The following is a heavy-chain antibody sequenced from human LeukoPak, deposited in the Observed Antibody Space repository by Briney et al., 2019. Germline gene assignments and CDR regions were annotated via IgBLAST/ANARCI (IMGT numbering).Heavy chain of an antibody. Sequence: PGGSLRLSCAASGFTFSSYWMSWVRQAPGKGLEWVSAISGSGGSTYYADSVKGRFTISRDNSKNTLYLQMNSLRAEDTAVYYCAKTRSYWTWFHYWGQGTLVTVSS. J-gene: IGHJ4*02. CDR3: AKTRSYWTWFHY. D-gene: IGHD1-26*01. CDR2: ISGSGGST. V-gene: IGHV3-23*01. CDR1: GFTFSSYW.